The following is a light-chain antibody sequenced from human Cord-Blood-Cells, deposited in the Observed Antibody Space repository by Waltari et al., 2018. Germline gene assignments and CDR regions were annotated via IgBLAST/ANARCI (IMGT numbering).Light chain of an antibody. J-gene: IGKJ5*01. V-gene: IGKV1-39*01. Sequence: IQMTQSPSSLYASVGDRVTITCRASQSISSYLNWYQQKPGKAPQLLIYEASSLKSGVPSRFSGSGSGTDFTLTISSLQPEDFATYYCQQSYSTPITFGQGTRLEIK. CDR2: EAS. CDR3: QQSYSTPIT. CDR1: QSISSY.